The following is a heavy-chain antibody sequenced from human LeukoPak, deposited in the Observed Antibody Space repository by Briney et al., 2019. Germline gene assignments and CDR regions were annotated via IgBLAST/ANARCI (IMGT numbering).Heavy chain of an antibody. Sequence: SETLSLTCTVSGGSISSYYWSWIRQPPGKGLEWIGYIYYSGSTNYNPSLKSRVTISVDTSKNQFSLKLSSVTAADTAVYYCARVADSSGYYYMDVWGKGTTVTVSS. CDR1: GGSISSYY. V-gene: IGHV4-59*01. D-gene: IGHD3-22*01. J-gene: IGHJ6*03. CDR3: ARVADSSGYYYMDV. CDR2: IYYSGST.